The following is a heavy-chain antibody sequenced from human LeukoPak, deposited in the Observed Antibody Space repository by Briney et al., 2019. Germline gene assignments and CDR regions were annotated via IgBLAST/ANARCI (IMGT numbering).Heavy chain of an antibody. CDR3: ARPHRRYDFWSGYYI. Sequence: GGALRLSCAAPGFTFISYAMHWGRQAPGRGLEYVSAISSNGGSTYSENSVKGRFTISRDNSKNTLNLQMGSLRAEDMAVYYCARPHRRYDFWSGYYIWGQGTLVTVSS. D-gene: IGHD3-3*01. CDR1: GFTFISYA. J-gene: IGHJ4*02. CDR2: ISSNGGST. V-gene: IGHV3-64*01.